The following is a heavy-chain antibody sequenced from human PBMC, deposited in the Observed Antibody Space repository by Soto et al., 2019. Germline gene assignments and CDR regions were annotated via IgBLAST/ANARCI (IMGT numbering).Heavy chain of an antibody. V-gene: IGHV1-69*01. CDR1: GGTFNSFA. D-gene: IGHD1-26*01. CDR3: ARGYSGSYFPFDY. J-gene: IGHJ4*02. CDR2: IIPIFGTA. Sequence: QVQLVQSGAEVKKPGSSVKASCKASGGTFNSFAINWVRQAPGQGLEWMGGIIPIFGTANYGQKFQGRVTITADESTSTAYMELSSLRFDDTAVFYCARGYSGSYFPFDYWGQGTLVTVSS.